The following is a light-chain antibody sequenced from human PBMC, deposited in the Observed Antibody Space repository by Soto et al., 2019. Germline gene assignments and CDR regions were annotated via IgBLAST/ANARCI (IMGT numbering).Light chain of an antibody. CDR3: YSYAGSYTFRYV. V-gene: IGLV2-11*01. J-gene: IGLJ1*01. Sequence: QSALTQPRSVSGSPGQSVTISCTGTSSDVGGYNDVSWYQQHPGKAPKLMIYDVSKRPSGVPDRFSGSKSGNTASLTISGLQAEDEDDYYCYSYAGSYTFRYVFGTGTKVTVL. CDR2: DVS. CDR1: SSDVGGYND.